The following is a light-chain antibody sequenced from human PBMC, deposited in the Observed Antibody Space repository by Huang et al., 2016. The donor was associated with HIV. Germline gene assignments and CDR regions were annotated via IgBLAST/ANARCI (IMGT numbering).Light chain of an antibody. CDR2: DAS. J-gene: IGKJ5*01. CDR1: QSVSTY. Sequence: EIVLTQSPATLSLSPGERATLSCRASQSVSTYLAWYQKKPGQAPRPLIYDASNRATDIPARFSGSGSGTDFTLTISSLEPEDFAVYYCQQRSSWPPITFGQGTRLEIK. CDR3: QQRSSWPPIT. V-gene: IGKV3-11*01.